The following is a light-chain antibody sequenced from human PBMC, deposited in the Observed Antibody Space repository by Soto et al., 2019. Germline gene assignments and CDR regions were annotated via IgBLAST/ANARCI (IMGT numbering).Light chain of an antibody. CDR1: NTDVGSFNY. CDR3: CSYAGSYTWL. V-gene: IGLV2-11*01. CDR2: DVT. J-gene: IGLJ3*02. Sequence: QSALTQPRSVSGSPGQSVTISCTGSNTDVGSFNYVSWYQQHPGQAPKLLIYDVTKRPSGVPHRFSGSKSGNTASLAISGLQGEDEADYYCCSYAGSYTWLFGGGTKLTVL.